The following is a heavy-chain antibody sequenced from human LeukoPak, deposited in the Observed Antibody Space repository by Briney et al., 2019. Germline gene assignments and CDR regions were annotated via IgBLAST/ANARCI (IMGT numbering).Heavy chain of an antibody. CDR2: INPNSGGT. J-gene: IGHJ4*02. Sequence: ASVKVSCKASGYTFTGYYMHWVRQAPGQGLEWMGWINPNSGGTNYAQKFQGRVTMTGDTSISTAYMELSRLRSDDTAVYYCAREEGYCSSTSCSHFDYWGQGTLVTVSS. CDR3: AREEGYCSSTSCSHFDY. V-gene: IGHV1-2*02. D-gene: IGHD2-2*01. CDR1: GYTFTGYY.